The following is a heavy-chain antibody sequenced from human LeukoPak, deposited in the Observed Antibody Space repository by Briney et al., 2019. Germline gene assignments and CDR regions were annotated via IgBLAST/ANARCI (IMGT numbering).Heavy chain of an antibody. CDR3: ARVGNYYDSSGYSLRY. J-gene: IGHJ4*02. D-gene: IGHD3-22*01. CDR2: INPNSGGT. CDR1: GYTFTGYY. V-gene: IGHV1-2*02. Sequence: ASVKVSCKASGYTFTGYYMHWVRQAPGQGLEWMGWINPNSGGTNYAQKFQGRVTMTRDTPISTAYMELSRLRSDDTAVYYCARVGNYYDSSGYSLRYWGQGTLVTVSS.